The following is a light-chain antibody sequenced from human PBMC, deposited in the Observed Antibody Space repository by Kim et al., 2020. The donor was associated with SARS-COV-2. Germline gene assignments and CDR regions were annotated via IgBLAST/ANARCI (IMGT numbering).Light chain of an antibody. CDR2: DAS. CDR3: QQRSNWPIT. V-gene: IGKV3-11*01. CDR1: QSVSSY. Sequence: LSPGERATLSCRASQSVSSYLAWYQQKPGQAPRLFIYDASNRATGIPARFSGSGSGTDFTLTISSLEPEDFAVYYCQQRSNWPITFGQGTRLEIK. J-gene: IGKJ5*01.